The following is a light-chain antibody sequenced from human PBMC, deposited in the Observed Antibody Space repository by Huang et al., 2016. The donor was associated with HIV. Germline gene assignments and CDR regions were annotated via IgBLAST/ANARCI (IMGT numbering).Light chain of an antibody. J-gene: IGKJ3*01. V-gene: IGKV1-16*02. Sequence: DIQMTQSPSSLSASIGDRVTITCRASQDISNYLAWFQQKPGQAPKSLIYAASSLHSGVPSNFSGSGSGTEFTLTISNLQPEDFATYYCQQYDSFPRTFGPGTKVDLK. CDR3: QQYDSFPRT. CDR2: AAS. CDR1: QDISNY.